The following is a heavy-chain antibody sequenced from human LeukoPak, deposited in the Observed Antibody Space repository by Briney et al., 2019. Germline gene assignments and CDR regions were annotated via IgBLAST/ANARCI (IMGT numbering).Heavy chain of an antibody. V-gene: IGHV3-23*01. Sequence: GGSLRLSCAASGFTLSSYAMSWVRQAAGKGLDGVSAISGSGGSTYYADSVKGRFTISRDNSKNTLYLQMNSLRAEDTAVYYCAKEAYCGGDCYFDYWGQGTLVTVSS. CDR3: AKEAYCGGDCYFDY. D-gene: IGHD2-21*02. CDR2: ISGSGGST. J-gene: IGHJ4*02. CDR1: GFTLSSYA.